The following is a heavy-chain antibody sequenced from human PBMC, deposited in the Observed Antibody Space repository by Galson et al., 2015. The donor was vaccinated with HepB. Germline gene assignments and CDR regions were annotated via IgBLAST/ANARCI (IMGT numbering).Heavy chain of an antibody. V-gene: IGHV3-30*18. Sequence: SLRLSCAASGFTFTNYGMHWVRQAPGKGLEWVTFISYDGNNKYYADSVKGRFTISRDNSKNTLYLQMNSLRAEDTAVYYCAKNPGPYYYDTSGFDFWGQGTLVTVSS. CDR3: AKNPGPYYYDTSGFDF. D-gene: IGHD3-22*01. CDR2: ISYDGNNK. CDR1: GFTFTNYG. J-gene: IGHJ4*02.